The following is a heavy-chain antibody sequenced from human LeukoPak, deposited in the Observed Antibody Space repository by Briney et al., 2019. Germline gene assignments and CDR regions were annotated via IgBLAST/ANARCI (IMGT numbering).Heavy chain of an antibody. CDR1: GGSISSGDYY. Sequence: PSQTLSLTCTVSGGSISSGDYYWSWIRQPPGKGLEWIGYIYYSGSTYYNPSLKSRVTISVDTSKNQFSLKLSSVTAADTAVYYCARAFNRPGTLDYWGQGTLVTVSS. V-gene: IGHV4-30-4*01. CDR3: ARAFNRPGTLDY. D-gene: IGHD3-10*01. CDR2: IYYSGST. J-gene: IGHJ4*02.